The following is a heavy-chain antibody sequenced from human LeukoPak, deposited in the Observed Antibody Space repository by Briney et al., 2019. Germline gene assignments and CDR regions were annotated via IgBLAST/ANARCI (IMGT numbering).Heavy chain of an antibody. D-gene: IGHD6-19*01. J-gene: IGHJ4*02. Sequence: QPWRSLRLSCAASGFTFGSYGMHWVRQAPGKGLEWVAVIWYDGTNKYYADSVKGRFTISRDNSKNKLYLQMNSLRAEDTAVYYCARIIGRAVAGTGYWGQGTLVTVS. V-gene: IGHV3-33*01. CDR3: ARIIGRAVAGTGY. CDR1: GFTFGSYG. CDR2: IWYDGTNK.